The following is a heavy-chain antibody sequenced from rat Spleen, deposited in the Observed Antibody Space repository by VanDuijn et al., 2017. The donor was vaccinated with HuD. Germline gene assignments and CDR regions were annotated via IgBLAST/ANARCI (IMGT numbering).Heavy chain of an antibody. D-gene: IGHD1-11*01. CDR3: TRDYYGGPVMDA. CDR2: ISSGGST. CDR1: GFSLTNNG. V-gene: IGHV2-4*01. Sequence: QVQLKESGPGLVQPSQTLSLTCTVSGFSLTNNGVSWVRQPPGKDLEWIAAISSGGSTAYNSALKSRLSINRDTSKSQVFLKMNSLQTEDTAIYYCTRDYYGGPVMDAWGQGASVTVSS. J-gene: IGHJ4*01.